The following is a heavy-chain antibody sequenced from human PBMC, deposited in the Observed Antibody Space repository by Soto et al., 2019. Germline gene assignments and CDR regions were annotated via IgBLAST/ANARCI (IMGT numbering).Heavy chain of an antibody. V-gene: IGHV4-34*01. CDR2: INHSGST. J-gene: IGHJ4*02. CDR3: ARVPTQDSIAVADADAGIDY. D-gene: IGHD6-19*01. Sequence: SETLSLTCAVYGGSFSGYYWSWIRQPPGKGLEWIGEINHSGSTNYNPSLKSRVTISVDTSKNQFSLKLSSVTAADTAVYYCARVPTQDSIAVADADAGIDYWGQGTLVTVSS. CDR1: GGSFSGYY.